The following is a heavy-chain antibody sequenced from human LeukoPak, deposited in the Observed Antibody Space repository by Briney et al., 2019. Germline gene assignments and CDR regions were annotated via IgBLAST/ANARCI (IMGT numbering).Heavy chain of an antibody. Sequence: SETLSLTCTVSGGSISSSSYYWGWIRQPPGKGLEWIGSIYYSGSTYYNPSLKSRVTISVDTSKNQFSLKLSSVTAADPAVYYCARIEYYDILTGYSWGKGTRVTVPS. CDR3: ARIEYYDILTGYS. D-gene: IGHD3-9*01. CDR1: GGSISSSSYY. V-gene: IGHV4-39*01. CDR2: IYYSGST. J-gene: IGHJ1*01.